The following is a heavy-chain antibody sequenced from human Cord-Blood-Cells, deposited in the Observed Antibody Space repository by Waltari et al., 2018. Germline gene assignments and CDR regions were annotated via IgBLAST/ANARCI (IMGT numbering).Heavy chain of an antibody. CDR1: GVSISRYH. CDR3: ARHEQQLDY. Sequence: QVQLQASGPGLVKPSETLSLTCTVPGVSISRYHWSGIRQPPGKGLEWIGYIYYSGSTNYNPSLKSRVTISVDTSKNQFSLKLSSVTAADTAVYYCARHEQQLDYWGQGTLVTVSS. CDR2: IYYSGST. J-gene: IGHJ4*02. D-gene: IGHD6-13*01. V-gene: IGHV4-59*08.